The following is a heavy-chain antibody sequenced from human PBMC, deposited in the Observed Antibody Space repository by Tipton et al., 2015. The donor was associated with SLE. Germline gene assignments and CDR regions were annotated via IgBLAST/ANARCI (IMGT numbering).Heavy chain of an antibody. CDR2: TYYMSKWYN. CDR3: ARETEDTGWIHSRDYIYYYYSVDV. D-gene: IGHD6-19*01. V-gene: IGHV6-1*01. J-gene: IGHJ6*03. Sequence: GLVKPSQTLSLTCAISGDSVSSNSAAWNWIRQSPSRGLERLGRTYYMSKWYNDYAVSVKSRIIINPDTSKNQFSLELSSVTAADTAVYYCARETEDTGWIHSRDYIYYYYSVDVWGQGTTVTVSS. CDR1: GDSVSSNSAA.